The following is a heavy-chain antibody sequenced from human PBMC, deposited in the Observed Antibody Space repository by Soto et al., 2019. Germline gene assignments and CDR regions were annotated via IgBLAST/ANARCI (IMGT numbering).Heavy chain of an antibody. CDR2: ISGYNGNT. CDR1: GYTFTIFA. V-gene: IGHV1-18*01. J-gene: IGHJ5*02. CDR3: ARSGGWFDP. Sequence: QVQLVQSGAEVKTPGASVKVSCKTSGYTFTIFAINWVRQAPGQGLEWMGWISGYNGNTDYAQKLQGSVTLTTDTSTSTAYMELRSLRSDDTAVYYCARSGGWFDPWGQGTLVTVSS.